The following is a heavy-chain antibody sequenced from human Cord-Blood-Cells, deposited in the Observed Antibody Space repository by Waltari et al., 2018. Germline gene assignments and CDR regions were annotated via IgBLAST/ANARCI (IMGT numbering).Heavy chain of an antibody. Sequence: QVQLVQSGAEVKKPGASVKVSCTASGYPFTGYYMHWVGQAPGQGLEWMGRINPNSGGTNYAQKFQGRVTMTRDTSISTAYMELSRLRSDDTAVYYCARSYGAAGTCFQHWGQGTLVTVSS. CDR1: GYPFTGYY. D-gene: IGHD6-13*01. CDR3: ARSYGAAGTCFQH. J-gene: IGHJ1*01. V-gene: IGHV1-2*06. CDR2: INPNSGGT.